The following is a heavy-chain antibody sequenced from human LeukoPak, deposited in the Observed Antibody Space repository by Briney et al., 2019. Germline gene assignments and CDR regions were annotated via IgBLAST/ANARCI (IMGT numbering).Heavy chain of an antibody. Sequence: SQTLSLTCAVSGGSISSGGYSWSWIRQPPGKGLEWIGSIYYSGSTYYPSLRSRVTISIDTSNNQFSLKLSSVTAADTAVYYCAAESTSSTSPMDVWGKGTTVTVSS. V-gene: IGHV4-30-4*07. J-gene: IGHJ6*04. CDR3: AAESTSSTSPMDV. CDR2: IYYSGST. CDR1: GGSISSGGYS. D-gene: IGHD2-2*01.